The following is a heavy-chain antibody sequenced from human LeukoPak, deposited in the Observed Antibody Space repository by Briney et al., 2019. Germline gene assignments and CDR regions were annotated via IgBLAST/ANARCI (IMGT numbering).Heavy chain of an antibody. V-gene: IGHV1-69*05. J-gene: IGHJ3*02. CDR3: ARGPYYDSSGYLKGSAFDI. Sequence: SVKVSCKASAGTFSSYAISWVRQAPGQGLEWMGGIIPIFGTANYAQKFQGRVTITTDESTSTAYMELSSLRSEDTAVYYCARGPYYDSSGYLKGSAFDIWGQGTMVTVSS. CDR1: AGTFSSYA. CDR2: IIPIFGTA. D-gene: IGHD3-22*01.